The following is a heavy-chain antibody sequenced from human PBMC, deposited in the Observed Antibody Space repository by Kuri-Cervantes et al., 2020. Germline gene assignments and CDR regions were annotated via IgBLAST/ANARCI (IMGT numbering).Heavy chain of an antibody. CDR2: IYYSGST. J-gene: IGHJ6*02. Sequence: GSLRLSCAVYGGSFSGYHWTWIRQPPGKGLEWIGYIYYSGSTYYNPSLKSRVTISVDTSKNQFSLKLSSVTAADTAVYYCARDRFGELFHYYYYGMDVWGQGTTVTVSS. V-gene: IGHV4-34*01. CDR1: GGSFSGYH. D-gene: IGHD3-10*01. CDR3: ARDRFGELFHYYYYGMDV.